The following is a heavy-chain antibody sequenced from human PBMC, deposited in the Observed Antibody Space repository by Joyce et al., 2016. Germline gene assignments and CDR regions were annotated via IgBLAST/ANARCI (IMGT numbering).Heavy chain of an antibody. J-gene: IGHJ4*02. CDR2: ISPDGRKK. CDR3: ARSPSNSWHTFDS. Sequence: QVQLVESGGGVAQPGRSLRLSCAASGFTFNSDAMRWVRQTPGAGLEGVAVISPDGRKKFYSDSVKDRFIISRDNSNKMVFVQMNSLRVEDTGVYYCARSPSNSWHTFDSWGQGTLVSVSS. CDR1: GFTFNSDA. D-gene: IGHD2-2*01. V-gene: IGHV3-30*04.